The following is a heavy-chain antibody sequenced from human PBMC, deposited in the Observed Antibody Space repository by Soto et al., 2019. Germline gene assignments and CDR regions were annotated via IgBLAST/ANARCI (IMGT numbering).Heavy chain of an antibody. CDR3: AKSKGGTANGMDV. V-gene: IGHV3-9*01. Sequence: EVQLVESGGGLVQPGRSLRLSCAASGFSFDENGMHWVRQAPGKGLEWVSGISWNSGTIGYADSVKGRFSISRDNAKKSLYLQMNNLRAEDRALYYCAKSKGGTANGMDVWGQGTTVIVSS. D-gene: IGHD2-21*02. CDR1: GFSFDENG. J-gene: IGHJ6*02. CDR2: ISWNSGTI.